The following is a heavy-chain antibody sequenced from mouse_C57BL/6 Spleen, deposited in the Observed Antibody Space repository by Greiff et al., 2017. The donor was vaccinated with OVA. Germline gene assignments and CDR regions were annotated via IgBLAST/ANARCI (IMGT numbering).Heavy chain of an antibody. J-gene: IGHJ2*01. V-gene: IGHV5-4*01. CDR1: GFTFSSYA. Sequence: EVKLMESGGGLVKPGGSLKLSCAASGFTFSSYAMSWVRQTPEKRLEWVATISDGGSYTYYPDNVKGRFTITRDNAKNNLYLQMSHLKSEDTAMYYCARDWGPYSNYFDYWGQGTTLTVSS. D-gene: IGHD2-5*01. CDR2: ISDGGSYT. CDR3: ARDWGPYSNYFDY.